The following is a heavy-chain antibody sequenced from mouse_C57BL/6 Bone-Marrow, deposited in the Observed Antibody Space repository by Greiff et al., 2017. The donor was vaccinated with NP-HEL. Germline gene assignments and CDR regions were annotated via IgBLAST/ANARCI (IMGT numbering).Heavy chain of an antibody. CDR3: TRGVYYYGSSWDY. CDR2: IRNKANNHAT. CDR1: GFTFSDAW. V-gene: IGHV6-6*01. D-gene: IGHD1-1*01. J-gene: IGHJ2*01. Sequence: DVKLVESGGGLVQPGVSMKLSCAASGFTFSDAWMDWVRQSPEKGLEWVAEIRNKANNHATYYAESVKGRFTISRDDSKSSVYLQMNSLRAEDTGIYYCTRGVYYYGSSWDYWGQGTTLTVSS.